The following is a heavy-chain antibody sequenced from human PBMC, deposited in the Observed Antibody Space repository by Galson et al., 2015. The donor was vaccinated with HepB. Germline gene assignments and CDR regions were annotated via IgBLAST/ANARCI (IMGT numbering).Heavy chain of an antibody. D-gene: IGHD5-24*01. CDR2: ITYDGSEK. CDR1: GFTFSNYA. CDR3: ARDRGWPQPSGADF. Sequence: SLRLSCAASGFTFSNYAMHWVRQAPGKGLEWAAVITYDGSEKYYPDSVKGRYTISRDNSKNTLYLEMNSLRGEDTAVYYCARDRGWPQPSGADFWGQGTLVTVSS. V-gene: IGHV3-30*04. J-gene: IGHJ4*02.